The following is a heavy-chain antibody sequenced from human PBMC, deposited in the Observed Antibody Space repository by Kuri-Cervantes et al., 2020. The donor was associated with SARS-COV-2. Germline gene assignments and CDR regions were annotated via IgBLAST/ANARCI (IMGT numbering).Heavy chain of an antibody. CDR1: GGSISSYY. V-gene: IGHV4-59*01. Sequence: SETLSLTCTVSGGSISSYYWSWIRQPPGKGLEWIGYIYYSGSTNYNPSLKSRVTISVDTSKNQFSLKLSSVTAADTAVYYCARAGITIFGVVRKNWFDPWGQGTLVTVSS. D-gene: IGHD3-3*01. CDR3: ARAGITIFGVVRKNWFDP. CDR2: IYYSGST. J-gene: IGHJ5*02.